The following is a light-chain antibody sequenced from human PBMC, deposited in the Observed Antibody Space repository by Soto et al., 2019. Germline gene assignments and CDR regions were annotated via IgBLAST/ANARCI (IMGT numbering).Light chain of an antibody. CDR1: ISNIGINF. CDR2: SNN. V-gene: IGLV1-47*02. Sequence: QSVLSQPPSASGTPGQRVTISCSGSISNIGINFVYWYQQLPGTAPKLLIYSNNQRPSGVPDRFTGSRSGTSASLAIRGLQSEDEAEYYCAVWDDSLSGYVFGTGTKVTVL. CDR3: AVWDDSLSGYV. J-gene: IGLJ1*01.